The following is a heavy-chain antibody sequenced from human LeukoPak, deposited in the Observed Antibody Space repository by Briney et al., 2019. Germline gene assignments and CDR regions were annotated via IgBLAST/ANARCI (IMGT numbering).Heavy chain of an antibody. V-gene: IGHV3-66*02. J-gene: IGHJ1*01. CDR2: IYSGGST. D-gene: IGHD6-13*01. CDR3: ARDSPGYSSSWYAVFQH. Sequence: GGSLRLSCAASGFTVRSNYMSWVRQAPGKGLEWVSVIYSGGSTYYADSVKGRFTISRDNSKNTLYLQMNSLRAEDTAVYYCARDSPGYSSSWYAVFQHWGQGTLVTVSS. CDR1: GFTVRSNY.